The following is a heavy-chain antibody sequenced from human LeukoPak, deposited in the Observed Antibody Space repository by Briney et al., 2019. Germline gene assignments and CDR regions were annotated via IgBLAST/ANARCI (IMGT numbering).Heavy chain of an antibody. J-gene: IGHJ4*02. CDR1: GGSISSSNYY. CDR2: IYHSGST. CDR3: ARGKDYGGYSFDY. D-gene: IGHD4-17*01. Sequence: SETLSLTCSVSGGSISSSNYYWGWIRQPPGKGLEWIGYIYHSGSTYYNPSLKSRVTISVDRSKNQFSLKLSSVTAADTAVYYCARGKDYGGYSFDYWGQGTLVTVSS. V-gene: IGHV4-39*07.